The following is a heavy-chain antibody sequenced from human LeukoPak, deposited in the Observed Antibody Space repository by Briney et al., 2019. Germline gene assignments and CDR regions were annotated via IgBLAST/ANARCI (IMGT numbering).Heavy chain of an antibody. CDR2: IYYSGST. Sequence: PSETLSLTCTVSGGSISSYYWSWIRQPPGKGLEWIGYIYYSGSTNYNPSLKSRVTMSVDTSKNQFSLKLSSVTAADTAVYYCARASVAGFLAFDIWGQGTMVTVSS. D-gene: IGHD6-19*01. J-gene: IGHJ3*02. V-gene: IGHV4-59*08. CDR1: GGSISSYY. CDR3: ARASVAGFLAFDI.